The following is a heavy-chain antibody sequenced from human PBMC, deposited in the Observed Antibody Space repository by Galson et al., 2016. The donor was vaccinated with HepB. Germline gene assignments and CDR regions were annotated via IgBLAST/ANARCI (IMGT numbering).Heavy chain of an antibody. CDR1: GGSVRSDNYY. V-gene: IGHV4-61*01. CDR2: IYHSGNT. Sequence: SETLSLTCTVSGGSVRSDNYYWSWIRQPPGKGLEWIGYIYHSGNTNYNPSLKSRVTISVDTSKNQFSLKLSSLTAADTAVYYCTRARGSVVAYFDSWGQGTLVTVSS. J-gene: IGHJ4*02. CDR3: TRARGSVVAYFDS. D-gene: IGHD2-21*01.